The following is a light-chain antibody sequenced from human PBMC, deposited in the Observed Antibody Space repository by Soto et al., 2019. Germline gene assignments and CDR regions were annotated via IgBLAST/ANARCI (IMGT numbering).Light chain of an antibody. V-gene: IGLV1-36*01. J-gene: IGLJ2*01. Sequence: SVLTQPPSVSEAPRQRVTISCSGSSSNIGNNAVNWYQQLPGKAPKLLIYYDDLLPSGVSDRFSGSKSGTSASLAISGLQSEDEADYYCAAWDDSLNGHVVFGGGTKLTVL. CDR1: SSNIGNNA. CDR2: YDD. CDR3: AAWDDSLNGHVV.